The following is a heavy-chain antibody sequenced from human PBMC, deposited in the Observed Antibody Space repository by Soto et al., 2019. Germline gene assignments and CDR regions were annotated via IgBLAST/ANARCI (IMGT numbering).Heavy chain of an antibody. CDR1: GYTFTNYA. D-gene: IGHD6-25*01. CDR2: ISTYNGHT. V-gene: IGHV1-18*01. Sequence: QVQLVQSGTEVKKPGASVKVSCKTSGYTFTNYAISWVRQAPGQGLEWMGWISTYNGHTNYAQKFQGRVSMTTDTSTSTAYMELRSLTSGDTAVYYCARAEEGNGWTEYFQHWGQGTLVTVSS. J-gene: IGHJ1*01. CDR3: ARAEEGNGWTEYFQH.